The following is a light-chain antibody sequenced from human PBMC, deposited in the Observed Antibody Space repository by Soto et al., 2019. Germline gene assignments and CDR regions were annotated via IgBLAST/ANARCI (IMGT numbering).Light chain of an antibody. Sequence: EIVMTQSPATLSVSPGERATLSCRASQSVSSKLAWYQQKPGQAPRLLIYGASTRATGIPARFSGSGSGIEFTLTISSLQSEDSAVYYCQHYNNWPPWAFGQGTKVEIK. CDR2: GAS. CDR1: QSVSSK. CDR3: QHYNNWPPWA. J-gene: IGKJ1*01. V-gene: IGKV3-15*01.